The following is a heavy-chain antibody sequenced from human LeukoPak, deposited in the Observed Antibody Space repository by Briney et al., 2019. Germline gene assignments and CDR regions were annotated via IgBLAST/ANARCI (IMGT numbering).Heavy chain of an antibody. D-gene: IGHD2/OR15-2a*01. CDR1: GFIFTNYF. J-gene: IGHJ4*02. CDR3: ASLSEDY. V-gene: IGHV3-7*03. Sequence: GGSLRLSCAASGFIFTNYFVSWVRQAPGKGLEWVANIKQDGSEKYYVDSVKGRFTISRDNAKNSLYLQMNSLRAEDTAVYYCASLSEDYWGQGTLVTVSS. CDR2: IKQDGSEK.